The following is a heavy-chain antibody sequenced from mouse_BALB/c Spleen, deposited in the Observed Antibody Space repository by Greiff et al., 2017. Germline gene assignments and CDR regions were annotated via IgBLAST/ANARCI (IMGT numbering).Heavy chain of an antibody. CDR3: ARVFFYYAMDY. Sequence: EVHLVESGGGLVQPGGSRKLSCAASGFTFSSFGMHWVRQAPEKGLEWVAYISSGSSTIYYADTVKGRFTISRDNPKNTLFLQMTSLRSEDTAMYYCARVFFYYAMDYWGQGTSVTVSS. V-gene: IGHV5-17*02. J-gene: IGHJ4*01. CDR1: GFTFSSFG. CDR2: ISSGSSTI.